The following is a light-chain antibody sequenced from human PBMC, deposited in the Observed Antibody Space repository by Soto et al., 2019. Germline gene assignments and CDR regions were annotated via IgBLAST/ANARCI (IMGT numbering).Light chain of an antibody. V-gene: IGKV1-5*03. CDR3: QQYNSYSPT. Sequence: DIQMTQSPSTLSASVGDRVTITCRASQSISTWLAWYQQEPGKAPKLLIHKASSLQSGFPSRFSGSGSGTDFTLTISSLHPDDFATYYCQQYNSYSPTFGQGTKVDIK. J-gene: IGKJ1*01. CDR1: QSISTW. CDR2: KAS.